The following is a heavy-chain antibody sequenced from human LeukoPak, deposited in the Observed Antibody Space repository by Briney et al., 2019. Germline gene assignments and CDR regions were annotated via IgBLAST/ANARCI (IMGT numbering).Heavy chain of an antibody. J-gene: IGHJ4*02. CDR1: GFTFSIYG. CDR2: IRYDGSNK. Sequence: GGSLRLSCAASGFTFSIYGMHWVRQAPGKGLEWVAFIRYDGSNKYYADSVRGRFTISRDNSKNTLYLQMNSLRAEDTAVYYCARDLTTVTTLDYWGQGTLVTVSS. CDR3: ARDLTTVTTLDY. V-gene: IGHV3-30*02. D-gene: IGHD4-11*01.